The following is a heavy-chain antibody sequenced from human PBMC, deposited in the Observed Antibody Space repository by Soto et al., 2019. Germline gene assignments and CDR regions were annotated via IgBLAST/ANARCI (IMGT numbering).Heavy chain of an antibody. Sequence: QVQLVESGGGVVQPGRSLRLSCAASGFTFSSYGMHWVRQAPGKGLEWVAVISYDGSNKYYADSVKGRFTISRDNSKNTLYLQMNSLRAEDTAVYYCAKPFPYYYGSGSRYDAFDIWGQGTMVTVSS. D-gene: IGHD3-10*01. CDR3: AKPFPYYYGSGSRYDAFDI. J-gene: IGHJ3*02. CDR2: ISYDGSNK. CDR1: GFTFSSYG. V-gene: IGHV3-30*18.